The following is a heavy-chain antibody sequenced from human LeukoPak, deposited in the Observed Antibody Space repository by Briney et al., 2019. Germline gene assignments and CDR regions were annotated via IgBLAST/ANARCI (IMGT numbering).Heavy chain of an antibody. J-gene: IGHJ3*02. V-gene: IGHV4-59*01. CDR1: GGSISSYY. Sequence: SETLSLTSTVSGGSISSYYWSWIRQPPGKGLEWIEYISSSGSTNYNPSLKGRVTMSVDTSKNQFSLKLSSVTAADTAVYYCASFQPYNWNGGAFDIWGQGTMVTVSS. CDR3: ASFQPYNWNGGAFDI. D-gene: IGHD1-20*01. CDR2: ISSSGST.